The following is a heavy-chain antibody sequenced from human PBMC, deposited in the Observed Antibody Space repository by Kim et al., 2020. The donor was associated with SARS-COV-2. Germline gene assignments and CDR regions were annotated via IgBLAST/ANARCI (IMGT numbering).Heavy chain of an antibody. CDR3: AKEGVAGNTFDC. D-gene: IGHD6-19*01. V-gene: IGHV3-23*01. J-gene: IGHJ5*01. CDR1: GITFSIYA. Sequence: GGSLRLSCAASGITFSIYAMTWVRQAPGKGLEWVSTINTSGGDTFYADSVKGRFTISRDNSKNTLYLQLNSLRAEDTALYYCAKEGVAGNTFDCWGQGTLVTVSS. CDR2: INTSGGDT.